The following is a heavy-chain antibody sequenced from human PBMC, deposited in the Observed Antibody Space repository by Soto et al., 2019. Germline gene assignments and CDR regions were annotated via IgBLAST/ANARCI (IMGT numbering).Heavy chain of an antibody. CDR3: ARHLTTVFGVDIGPYYYYGMDV. Sequence: PSETLSLTCTVSGGSISSSSYYWGWIRQPPGKGLEWIGSIYYSGSTYYNPSLKSRVTISVDTSKNQFSLKLSSVTAADTAVYYCARHLTTVFGVDIGPYYYYGMDVWGQGTTVTVSS. J-gene: IGHJ6*02. V-gene: IGHV4-39*01. D-gene: IGHD3-3*01. CDR1: GGSISSSSYY. CDR2: IYYSGST.